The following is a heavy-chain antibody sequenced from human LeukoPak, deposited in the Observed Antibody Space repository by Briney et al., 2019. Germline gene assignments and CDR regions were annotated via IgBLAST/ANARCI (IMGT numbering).Heavy chain of an antibody. CDR2: INPNSGGT. Sequence: ASVKVSCKASGYTFTGYCMHWVRQAPGQGLEWMGWINPNSGGTNYAQKFQGRVTMTRDTSISTAYMELSRLRSDDTAVYYCARAGNHCSGGSCYRSGFDYWGQGTLVTVSS. J-gene: IGHJ4*02. CDR1: GYTFTGYC. D-gene: IGHD2-15*01. CDR3: ARAGNHCSGGSCYRSGFDY. V-gene: IGHV1-2*02.